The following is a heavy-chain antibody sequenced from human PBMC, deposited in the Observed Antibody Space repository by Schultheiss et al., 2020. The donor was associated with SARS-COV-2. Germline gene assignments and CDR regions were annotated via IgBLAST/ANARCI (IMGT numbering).Heavy chain of an antibody. CDR1: GFTFSSYE. CDR2: ISGSGSTI. Sequence: GGSLKLSCAASGFTFSSYEMNWVRQAPGKGLEWVSYISGSGSTIYYADSVKGRFTISRDNSKNTLYLQMNSLRAEDTAVYYCAKDGDSSGYYFDYWGQGTLVTVSS. CDR3: AKDGDSSGYYFDY. D-gene: IGHD3-22*01. V-gene: IGHV3-48*03. J-gene: IGHJ4*02.